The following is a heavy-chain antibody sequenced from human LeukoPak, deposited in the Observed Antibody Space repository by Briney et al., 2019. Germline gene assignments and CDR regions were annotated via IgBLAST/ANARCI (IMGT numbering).Heavy chain of an antibody. Sequence: PGGSLRLSCTASGFTFSNNAIHWVRQAPGKGLEWVAGIWSDGSSEHYAASVKGRFTISRDNYKKTLYLQMNSLTAEDTAVYYCAKDLYDRRPGESSLDYWGQGTLVTVSS. CDR2: IWSDGSSE. V-gene: IGHV3-30*02. CDR1: GFTFSNNA. CDR3: AKDLYDRRPGESSLDY. D-gene: IGHD3-10*01. J-gene: IGHJ4*02.